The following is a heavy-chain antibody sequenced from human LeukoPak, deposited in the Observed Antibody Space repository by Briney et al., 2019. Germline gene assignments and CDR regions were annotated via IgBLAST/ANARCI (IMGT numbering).Heavy chain of an antibody. CDR3: ATRGLRGSSFGY. CDR1: GYTFTDYY. D-gene: IGHD1-26*01. Sequence: ASVKVSCKVSGYTFTDYYMHWVQQAPGKGLEWMGLVDPEDGETIYAEKFQGRVTITADTSTDTAYMELSSLRSEDTAVYYCATRGLRGSSFGYWGQGTLVTVSS. J-gene: IGHJ4*02. V-gene: IGHV1-69-2*01. CDR2: VDPEDGET.